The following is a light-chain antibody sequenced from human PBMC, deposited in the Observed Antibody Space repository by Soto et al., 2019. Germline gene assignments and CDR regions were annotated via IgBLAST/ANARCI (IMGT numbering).Light chain of an antibody. CDR3: QQRSNWPLT. Sequence: EIVLTQSPATLSLSPGERATLSCRASQSVSSYLALYQQKPGQAPRLLIYDASNRATCIPARFSGSGSGTDFTLTSSSLEPEDFAVYYCQQRSNWPLTFGGGTKVQIK. V-gene: IGKV3-11*01. J-gene: IGKJ4*01. CDR2: DAS. CDR1: QSVSSY.